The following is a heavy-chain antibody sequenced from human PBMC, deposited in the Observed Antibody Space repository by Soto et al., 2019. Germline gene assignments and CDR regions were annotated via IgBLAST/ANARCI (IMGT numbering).Heavy chain of an antibody. Sequence: GGFLRLSCAASGFTFSSYAMSWVRQAPGKGLEWVSVISGSGGSPYYADSVKGRFTISRDNSKNTLYLQMDSLRAEDTAVYYCAKDSSGWLYYFDYWGQGNLVPVSS. CDR2: ISGSGGSP. J-gene: IGHJ4*02. CDR1: GFTFSSYA. V-gene: IGHV3-23*01. CDR3: AKDSSGWLYYFDY. D-gene: IGHD6-19*01.